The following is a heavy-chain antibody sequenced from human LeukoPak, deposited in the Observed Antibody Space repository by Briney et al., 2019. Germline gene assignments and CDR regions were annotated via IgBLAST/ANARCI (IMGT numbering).Heavy chain of an antibody. CDR3: ARDRDYGDYNTQDLFVY. D-gene: IGHD4-17*01. CDR1: GYTFTSYG. J-gene: IGHJ4*02. V-gene: IGHV1-18*01. CDR2: ISAYNGNT. Sequence: VASVKVSCKASGYTFTSYGISWVRQAPGQGLEWMGWISAYNGNTNYAQRLQGRVTMTTDTSTSTAYMELRSLRSDDTAVYYCARDRDYGDYNTQDLFVYWGQGTLVTVSS.